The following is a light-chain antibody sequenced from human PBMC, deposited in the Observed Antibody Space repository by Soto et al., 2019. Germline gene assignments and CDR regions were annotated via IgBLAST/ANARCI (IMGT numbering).Light chain of an antibody. Sequence: QSALTQPASVSGSPGQSITISCTGTSSDVGGYKYVSWYQQHPGKAPKLMIYEVSNRPSGVSNRFSGSKSGNTASLTISGLQAEDEADYYCGSYASNIYVFGTGTKLTVL. CDR2: EVS. CDR1: SSDVGGYKY. V-gene: IGLV2-14*01. CDR3: GSYASNIYV. J-gene: IGLJ1*01.